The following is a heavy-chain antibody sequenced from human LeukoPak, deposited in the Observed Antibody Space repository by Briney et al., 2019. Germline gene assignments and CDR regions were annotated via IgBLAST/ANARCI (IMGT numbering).Heavy chain of an antibody. Sequence: PSETLSLTCTVSGGSISSYYWSWIRQPPGKGLEWIGYIYYSGSTNYNPSLKSRVTISVDTSKNQFSLKLSSVTAADTAVYYCARFKRGVTANWFDPWGQGTLVTVSS. V-gene: IGHV4-59*01. CDR2: IYYSGST. CDR3: ARFKRGVTANWFDP. D-gene: IGHD2-21*02. J-gene: IGHJ5*02. CDR1: GGSISSYY.